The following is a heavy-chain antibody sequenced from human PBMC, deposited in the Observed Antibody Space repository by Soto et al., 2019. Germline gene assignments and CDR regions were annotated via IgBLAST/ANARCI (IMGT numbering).Heavy chain of an antibody. J-gene: IGHJ4*02. V-gene: IGHV4-39*01. CDR3: ARRGKYSYGSEYFDY. CDR2: IYYSGST. Sequence: SETLSLTCTVSGGSISSSSYYWGWIRQPPGKGLEWIGSIYYSGSTYYNPSLKSRVTISVDTSKNQFSLKLSSVTVADTAVYYCARRGKYSYGSEYFDYWGQGTLVTVSS. D-gene: IGHD5-18*01. CDR1: GGSISSSSYY.